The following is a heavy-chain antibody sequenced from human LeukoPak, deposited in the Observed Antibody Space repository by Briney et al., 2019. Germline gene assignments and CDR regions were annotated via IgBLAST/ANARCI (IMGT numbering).Heavy chain of an antibody. J-gene: IGHJ5*02. CDR2: IYYSGST. CDR3: ARDRWFDP. Sequence: SETLSLTCTVSGGSISTDTNYWAWIRQHPGKGLEWIGYIYYSGSTYYNPSLKSRVTISLDTSKNQFSLKLTSVTAADTAVYYCARDRWFDPWGQGTLVTVSS. CDR1: GGSISTDTNY. V-gene: IGHV4-31*03.